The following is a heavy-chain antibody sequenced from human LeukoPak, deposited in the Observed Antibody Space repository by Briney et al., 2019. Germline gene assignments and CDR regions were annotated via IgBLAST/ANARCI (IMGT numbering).Heavy chain of an antibody. Sequence: GGSLRLSCAASGFTFTSYGMHWVRQAPGKGLEWVAFIRYDGSNKYYADSVKGRFTISRDNSKNTLYLQMNSLRAEDTAVYYCAREDNWNFPPMDVWGKGTTVTVSS. V-gene: IGHV3-30*02. CDR2: IRYDGSNK. J-gene: IGHJ6*04. CDR3: AREDNWNFPPMDV. D-gene: IGHD1-7*01. CDR1: GFTFTSYG.